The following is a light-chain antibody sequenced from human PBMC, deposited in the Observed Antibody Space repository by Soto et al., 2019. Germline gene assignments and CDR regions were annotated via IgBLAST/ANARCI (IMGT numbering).Light chain of an antibody. CDR3: HQYATSPQT. CDR1: QTVTSNY. J-gene: IGKJ1*01. V-gene: IGKV3-20*01. Sequence: EIVLTQSPGTLSLSPGERATLSCRASQTVTSNYLAWYQQGPGQTPRLLIYGPSSRATGIPDRFSGSGSGTDFTLTINRLEPEDFAVYYCHQYATSPQTFGQGTKVEIK. CDR2: GPS.